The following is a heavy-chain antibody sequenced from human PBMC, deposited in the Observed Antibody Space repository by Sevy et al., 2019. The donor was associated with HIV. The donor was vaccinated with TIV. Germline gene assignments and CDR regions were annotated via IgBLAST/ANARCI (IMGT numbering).Heavy chain of an antibody. CDR3: AKDVGGFSGFDY. Sequence: GGSLRLSCGASGFKFDDHTMHWVRQAPGKGLQWVSFIGGDKKKSSYASSVQGRFSISRDNRRNTLYLQTHSLRIEDTGLYFCAKDVGGFSGFDYWGQGTLVTVSS. CDR1: GFKFDDHT. CDR2: IGGDKKKS. D-gene: IGHD5-12*01. J-gene: IGHJ4*02. V-gene: IGHV3-43*01.